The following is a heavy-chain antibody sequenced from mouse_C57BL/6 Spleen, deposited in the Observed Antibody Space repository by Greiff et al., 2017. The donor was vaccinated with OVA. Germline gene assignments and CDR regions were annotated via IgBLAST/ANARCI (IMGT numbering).Heavy chain of an antibody. CDR1: GFSLTSYG. Sequence: QVQLQQSGPGLVQPSQSLSITCTVSGFSLTSYGVHWVRQSPGKGLEWLGVIWSGGGTDYNAAFISRLSISKDYSKSQVFFKMNSLQANDTAIYYCARNGGTYYFDYWGQCTTLTVSS. D-gene: IGHD3-3*01. CDR2: IWSGGGT. J-gene: IGHJ2*01. V-gene: IGHV2-2*02. CDR3: ARNGGTYYFDY.